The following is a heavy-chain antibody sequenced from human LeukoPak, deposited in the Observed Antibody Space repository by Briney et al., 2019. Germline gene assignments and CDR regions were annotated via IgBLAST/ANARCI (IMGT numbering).Heavy chain of an antibody. CDR3: AREREDDYGDYGGFDY. CDR1: GGSISSGGYY. Sequence: SETLSLTCTVSGGSISSGGYYWSWIRQHPGKGLEWIGYIYYSGSTYYNPSLKSRVTISVDTSKNQFSLKLSSVTAADTAVYYCAREREDDYGDYGGFDYWGQGTLVTVSS. CDR2: IYYSGST. V-gene: IGHV4-31*03. D-gene: IGHD4-17*01. J-gene: IGHJ4*02.